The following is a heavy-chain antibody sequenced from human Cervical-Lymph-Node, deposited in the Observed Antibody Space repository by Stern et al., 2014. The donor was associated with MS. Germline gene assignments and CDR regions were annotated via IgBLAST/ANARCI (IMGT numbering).Heavy chain of an antibody. CDR1: GYTFTSYG. V-gene: IGHV1-18*01. CDR2: NSDYNCNP. D-gene: IGHD2-15*01. J-gene: IGHJ3*02. Sequence: VQLVESGAEVNKPGASVKVSCKASGYTFTSYGIRWVRQAPGQGLALMGWNSDYNCNPNYAQKLQGRVTMTTDTTTSTAYMELRSLRSDDTAVYYCARGLLGSENAFDIWGQGTMVTVSS. CDR3: ARGLLGSENAFDI.